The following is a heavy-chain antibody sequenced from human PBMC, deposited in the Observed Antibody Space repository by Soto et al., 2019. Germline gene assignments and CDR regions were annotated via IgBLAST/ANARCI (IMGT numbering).Heavy chain of an antibody. Sequence: QVQLVQSGAEVKKPGASVQVSCKASGYTFTNYGINWVRQAPGQGLEWMGWINTYNGNTNFAQRLQGRVTMTTEASTSTAYMELRSLRSDDTAVYYCARGSSPVDFDYWGQGTLGTVSS. D-gene: IGHD6-13*01. CDR1: GYTFTNYG. V-gene: IGHV1-18*01. CDR3: ARGSSPVDFDY. J-gene: IGHJ4*02. CDR2: INTYNGNT.